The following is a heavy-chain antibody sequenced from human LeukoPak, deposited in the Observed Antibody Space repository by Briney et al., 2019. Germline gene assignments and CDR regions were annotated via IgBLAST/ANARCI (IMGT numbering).Heavy chain of an antibody. CDR3: AISTTVTTSLPFDY. J-gene: IGHJ4*02. Sequence: GESLKISCKGSGYSFTSYWIGWVRQMSGKGLEWMGIINPGDSDTRYSPSFQGQVTISADRSISTAYLQWSSLKASDTAMYYCAISTTVTTSLPFDYWGRGTLVTVSS. CDR1: GYSFTSYW. V-gene: IGHV5-51*01. D-gene: IGHD4-17*01. CDR2: INPGDSDT.